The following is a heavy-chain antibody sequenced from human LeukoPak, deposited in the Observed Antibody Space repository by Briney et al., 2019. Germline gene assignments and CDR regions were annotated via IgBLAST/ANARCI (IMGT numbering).Heavy chain of an antibody. D-gene: IGHD2-21*02. CDR1: GFTVSNNY. CDR2: IYSGCST. V-gene: IGHV3-66*01. Sequence: HAGGSLRLSCAASGFTVSNNYMSWVRQAPGKGLEWVSVIYSGCSTDYADSVKGRFTISRDNSKNTLYLEMNSLRAEATAVYYCAREGYCGGDCFLYWGQGTLVTVSS. J-gene: IGHJ4*02. CDR3: AREGYCGGDCFLY.